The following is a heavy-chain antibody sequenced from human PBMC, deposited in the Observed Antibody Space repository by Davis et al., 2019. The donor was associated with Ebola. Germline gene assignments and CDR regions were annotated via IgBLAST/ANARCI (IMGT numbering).Heavy chain of an antibody. Sequence: ASVKVSCKAFGYTFIYYYINWVRQTPAQGLEWMGRINPKSGATTYAQRFQGRVTMTRDTSSGTAYMDLGSLKSDDTAVYYCARGPAANAPLDYWGQGTLVTVSS. CDR3: ARGPAANAPLDY. CDR1: GYTFIYYY. J-gene: IGHJ4*02. CDR2: INPKSGAT. V-gene: IGHV1-2*02. D-gene: IGHD2-2*01.